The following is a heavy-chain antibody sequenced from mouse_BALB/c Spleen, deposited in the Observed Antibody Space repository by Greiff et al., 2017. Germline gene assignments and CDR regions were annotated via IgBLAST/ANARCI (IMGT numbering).Heavy chain of an antibody. V-gene: IGHV5-6-5*01. J-gene: IGHJ2*01. CDR3: ARESSGNFEY. CDR1: GFTFSSYA. Sequence: EVQLVQSGAGLVKPGGSLKLSCAASGFTFSSYAMSWVRQTPEKRLEWVASISSGGSTYYPDSVKGRFTISRDNARNILYLQMSSLRAEDTAMYYCARESSGNFEYWGQGTTLTVSA. D-gene: IGHD1-1*02. CDR2: ISSGGST.